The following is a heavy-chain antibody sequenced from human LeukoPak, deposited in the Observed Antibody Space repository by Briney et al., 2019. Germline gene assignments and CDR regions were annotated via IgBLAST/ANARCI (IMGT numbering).Heavy chain of an antibody. CDR3: ARIGSGYYFDY. V-gene: IGHV1-18*04. Sequence: GASVKVSCKASGYTFTGYYMHWVRQAPGQGLEWMGWISAYNGNTNYAQKLQGRVTMTTDTSTSTAYMELRSLRSDDTAVYYCARIGSGYYFDYWGQGTLVTVSS. D-gene: IGHD2-15*01. CDR1: GYTFTGYY. CDR2: ISAYNGNT. J-gene: IGHJ4*02.